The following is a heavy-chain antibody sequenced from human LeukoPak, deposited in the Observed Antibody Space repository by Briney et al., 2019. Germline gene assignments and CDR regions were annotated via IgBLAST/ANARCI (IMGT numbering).Heavy chain of an antibody. CDR3: ARQFGYGDY. Sequence: SEALSLTCTVSGGSISSYYWSWIRQPPGKGLEWIGYIYYSGNTYYNPSLKSRVTISVDTSKNQFSLKLSSVTAADTAVYYCARQFGYGDYWGQGTLVTVSS. CDR1: GGSISSYY. D-gene: IGHD5-12*01. J-gene: IGHJ4*02. V-gene: IGHV4-59*08. CDR2: IYYSGNT.